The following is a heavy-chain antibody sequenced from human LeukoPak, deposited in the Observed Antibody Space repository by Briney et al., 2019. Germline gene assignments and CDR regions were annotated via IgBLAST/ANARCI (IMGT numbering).Heavy chain of an antibody. J-gene: IGHJ4*02. CDR3: AREHDYVWGSYRSLDY. D-gene: IGHD3-16*02. Sequence: GGSLRLSCAASGLTFSSYEMNWVRQAPGKGLEWVSYISSSGSTIYYADSVKGRFTISRDNAKNSLYLQMNSLRAEDTAVYYCAREHDYVWGSYRSLDYWGQGTLVTVSS. V-gene: IGHV3-48*03. CDR2: ISSSGSTI. CDR1: GLTFSSYE.